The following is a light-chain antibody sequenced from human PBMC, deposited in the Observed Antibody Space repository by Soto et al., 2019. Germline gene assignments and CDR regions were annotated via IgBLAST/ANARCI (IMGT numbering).Light chain of an antibody. J-gene: IGLJ3*02. CDR2: SND. V-gene: IGLV1-44*01. CDR1: SSNIGTNT. Sequence: QSVLTQPPSASGTPGQRVTISCSGSSSNIGTNTVNWYQQLPGTAPKLLIYSNDQRPSGVPDRFSGSKSGTSASLAICGLRSEDEADYHCGAWDDSLNGVVFGGGTKLTVL. CDR3: GAWDDSLNGVV.